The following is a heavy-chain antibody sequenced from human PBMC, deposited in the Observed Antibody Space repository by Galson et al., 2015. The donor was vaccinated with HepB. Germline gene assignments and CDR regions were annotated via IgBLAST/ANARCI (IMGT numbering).Heavy chain of an antibody. D-gene: IGHD2-21*02. CDR1: GFTFSSYS. V-gene: IGHV3-21*01. Sequence: SLRLSCAASGFTFSSYSMNWVRQAPGKGLEWVSSISSSSTYIYYADSVKGRFTISRDNAKNSLYLQMNSLRAEDTAVYYCARGYCGGDCYSYYYGLDVWGQGTTVTVSS. J-gene: IGHJ6*02. CDR3: ARGYCGGDCYSYYYGLDV. CDR2: ISSSSTYI.